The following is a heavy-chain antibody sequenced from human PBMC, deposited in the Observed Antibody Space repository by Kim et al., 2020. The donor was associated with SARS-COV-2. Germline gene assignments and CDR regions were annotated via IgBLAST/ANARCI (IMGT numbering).Heavy chain of an antibody. D-gene: IGHD6-13*01. V-gene: IGHV4-59*13. J-gene: IGHJ4*02. CDR3: AREVGSSSWPFYDY. CDR1: GGSISSYY. CDR2: IYYSGST. Sequence: SETLSLTCTVSGGSISSYYWSWIRQPPGKGLEWIGYIYYSGSTNYNPSLKSRVTISVDTSKNQFSLKLSSVTAADTAVYYCAREVGSSSWPFYDYWGQGTLVTVSS.